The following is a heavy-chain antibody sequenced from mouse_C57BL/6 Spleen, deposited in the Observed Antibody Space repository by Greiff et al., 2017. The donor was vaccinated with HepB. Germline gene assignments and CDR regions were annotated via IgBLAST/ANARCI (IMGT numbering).Heavy chain of an antibody. J-gene: IGHJ2*01. Sequence: VKLQESGAELVRPGTSVKVSCKASGYAFTNYLIEWVKQRPGQGLEWIGVINPGSGGTNYNEKFKGKATLTADKSSSTAYMQLSSLTSEDSAVYFCARDLLDYWGQGTTLTVSS. V-gene: IGHV1-54*01. CDR3: ARDLLDY. CDR2: INPGSGGT. CDR1: GYAFTNYL. D-gene: IGHD2-3*01.